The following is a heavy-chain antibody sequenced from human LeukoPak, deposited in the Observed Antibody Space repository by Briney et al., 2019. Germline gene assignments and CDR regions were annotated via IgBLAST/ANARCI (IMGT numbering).Heavy chain of an antibody. CDR1: GFTFINAW. CDR2: IKSKTDGGTT. CDR3: TTAPYGPGSCGYY. D-gene: IGHD3-10*01. Sequence: GGSLRLSCAASGFTFINAWMSWVRQAPGKGLEWVGRIKSKTDGGTTDYAAPVKGRFTISRDDSKNRLYLQMNSLKIEDTAVYYCTTAPYGPGSCGYYWGQGTLVTVSS. J-gene: IGHJ4*02. V-gene: IGHV3-15*01.